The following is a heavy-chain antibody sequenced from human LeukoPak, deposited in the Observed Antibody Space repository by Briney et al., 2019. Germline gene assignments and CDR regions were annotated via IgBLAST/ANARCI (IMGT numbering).Heavy chain of an antibody. CDR1: GFTFSSYN. CDR2: ISSSSSYM. V-gene: IGHV3-21*01. Sequence: GGSLRLSCAASGFTFSSYNMNWVRQAPGKGLEWVSSISSSSSYMYYADSVKGRFTISRDNAKNSLYLQMNSLGAEDTAIYYCGRAFPPLRTSSAGDLWGQGILVTVSS. J-gene: IGHJ4*02. D-gene: IGHD3-16*01. CDR3: GRAFPPLRTSSAGDL.